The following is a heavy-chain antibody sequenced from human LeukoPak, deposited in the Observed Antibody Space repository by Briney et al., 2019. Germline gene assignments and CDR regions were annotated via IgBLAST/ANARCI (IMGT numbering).Heavy chain of an antibody. CDR1: GDSVSSNSAA. CDR3: ARDPNAAHSSGWYFDY. V-gene: IGHV6-1*01. Sequence: LSQTLSLTCAISGDSVSSNSAAWNWIRQSPSRGLEWLGRTYYRSKWYNDYAVSVKSRITINPDTSKNQFSLQLNSVTPEDTAVYYCARDPNAAHSSGWYFDYWGQGTLVTVSS. J-gene: IGHJ4*02. CDR2: TYYRSKWYN. D-gene: IGHD6-19*01.